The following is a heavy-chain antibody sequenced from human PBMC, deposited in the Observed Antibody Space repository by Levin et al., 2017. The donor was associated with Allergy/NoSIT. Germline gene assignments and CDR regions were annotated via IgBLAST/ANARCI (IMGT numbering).Heavy chain of an antibody. CDR3: ARQAQVAGPGIDY. V-gene: IGHV5-51*01. CDR2: ICPDDSDT. Sequence: GESLKISCKGSGYSFTKYWIGWVRQMPGKGLEWMGIICPDDSDTRYDPSFEGQVTISADKSINTAYLQWSSLKATDTAMDYCARQAQVAGPGIDYWGQGTLVTVSS. D-gene: IGHD6-19*01. CDR1: GYSFTKYW. J-gene: IGHJ4*02.